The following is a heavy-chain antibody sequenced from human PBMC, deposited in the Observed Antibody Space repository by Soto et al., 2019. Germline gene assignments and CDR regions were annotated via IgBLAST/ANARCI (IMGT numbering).Heavy chain of an antibody. CDR2: IRSKAYGGTT. CDR3: QYQLLTYYYGMDV. J-gene: IGHJ6*02. D-gene: IGHD2-2*01. V-gene: IGHV3-49*05. Sequence: NPGGSLRLSCIGSGFTFGDHAMSWFRQAPGKGLEWVGFIRSKAYGGTTEYAASVKGRFTISRDDSNSIAYLQMNSLKTEDTAVYYCQYQLLTYYYGMDVWGQGTTVTVSS. CDR1: GFTFGDHA.